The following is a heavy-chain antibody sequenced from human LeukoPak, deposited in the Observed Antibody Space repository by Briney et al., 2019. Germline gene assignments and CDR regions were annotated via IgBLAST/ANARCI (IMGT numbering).Heavy chain of an antibody. CDR1: GLTVSTNY. CDR2: IQSGGST. D-gene: IGHD6-19*01. Sequence: GGSLRLSSAASGLTVSTNYISWVRQAPGKGLEWVSIIQSGGSTYYGDSVKGRFIISRDNSKNTVYLQMNILRAEDTAVYYCARADRALAGTFRGFDYWGQGTLVTVSS. CDR3: ARADRALAGTFRGFDY. J-gene: IGHJ4*02. V-gene: IGHV3-53*01.